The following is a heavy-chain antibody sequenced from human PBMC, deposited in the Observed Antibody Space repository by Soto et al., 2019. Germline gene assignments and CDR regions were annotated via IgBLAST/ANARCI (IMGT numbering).Heavy chain of an antibody. CDR1: GFTFSSYA. CDR3: ARDRWFGEFTLPFDY. J-gene: IGHJ4*02. D-gene: IGHD3-10*01. CDR2: ISYDGSNK. V-gene: IGHV3-30-3*01. Sequence: QVQLVESGGGVVQPGRSLRLSCAASGFTFSSYAMHWVRQAPGKGLEWVAVISYDGSNKYYADSVKGRFTISRDNSKNTLYLKINSLRAEDTAVYYCARDRWFGEFTLPFDYWGQGTLVTVSS.